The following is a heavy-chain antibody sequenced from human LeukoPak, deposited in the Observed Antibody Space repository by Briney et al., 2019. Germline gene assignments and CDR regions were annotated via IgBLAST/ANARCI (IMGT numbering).Heavy chain of an antibody. CDR1: GGSFSGYY. J-gene: IGHJ4*02. Sequence: PSETLSLTCAVYGGSFSGYYWSWIRQSPGKGLGWIGEINHSGSTNYNPSLKSRVTISVDTSKNQFSLKLSSVTAADTAVYYCARGVGGHYYDSSGLSHTFDYWGQGTLVTVSS. V-gene: IGHV4-34*01. CDR3: ARGVGGHYYDSSGLSHTFDY. D-gene: IGHD3-22*01. CDR2: INHSGST.